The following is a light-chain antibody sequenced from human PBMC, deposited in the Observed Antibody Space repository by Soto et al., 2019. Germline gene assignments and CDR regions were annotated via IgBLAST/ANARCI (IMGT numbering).Light chain of an antibody. CDR3: QQSYSTPWT. Sequence: DIQMTQSPSSLXASVGDRVTITCRASESISSYLNWYQQKPGKAPKLLIYDASSLQSGVPSRFSGSGSGTDFTLTVSSLQPEDFAIYFCQQSYSTPWTFGHGTKVDIK. J-gene: IGKJ1*01. V-gene: IGKV1-39*01. CDR2: DAS. CDR1: ESISSY.